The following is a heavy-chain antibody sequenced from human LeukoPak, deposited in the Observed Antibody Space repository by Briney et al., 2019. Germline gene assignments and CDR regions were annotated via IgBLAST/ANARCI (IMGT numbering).Heavy chain of an antibody. Sequence: PSETLSLTCTVSGGSISSSSYYWGWIRQPPGKGLEWIGSIYYSGSTYYNPSLKSRVTISVDTSKNQFSLRLSSVTAADTAVYYCAQETVTNPTWGQGTLVTVSS. CDR1: GGSISSSSYY. CDR3: AQETVTNPT. V-gene: IGHV4-39*01. J-gene: IGHJ5*02. D-gene: IGHD4-17*01. CDR2: IYYSGST.